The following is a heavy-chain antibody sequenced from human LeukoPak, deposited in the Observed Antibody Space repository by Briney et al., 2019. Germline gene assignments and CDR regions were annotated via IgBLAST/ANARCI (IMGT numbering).Heavy chain of an antibody. D-gene: IGHD5-24*01. CDR3: ARINVEMATIADY. J-gene: IGHJ4*02. CDR1: GYIFTSYD. Sequence: GASVKVSCKASGYIFTSYDINLVRQATGQGLEWMGWMNPSSGNTGYAQKFQGRVTMTRNTSISTAYMELSSLRSEDTAVYYCARINVEMATIADYWGQGTLVTVST. CDR2: MNPSSGNT. V-gene: IGHV1-8*01.